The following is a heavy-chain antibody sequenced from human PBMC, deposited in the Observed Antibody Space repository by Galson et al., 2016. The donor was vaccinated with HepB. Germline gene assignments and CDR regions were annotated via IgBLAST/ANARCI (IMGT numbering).Heavy chain of an antibody. Sequence: SLRLSCAASGFTFSSYSMHWVCQAPGKGLEWVAVILYNGGSEYYADSVKGRFTISRDKSKNTLYLQMNSLSAEDTAVYYCAAEYSSSMGAFDIWGQGTMVTVSS. J-gene: IGHJ3*02. V-gene: IGHV3-30*03. CDR3: AAEYSSSMGAFDI. CDR1: GFTFSSYS. CDR2: ILYNGGSE. D-gene: IGHD6-6*01.